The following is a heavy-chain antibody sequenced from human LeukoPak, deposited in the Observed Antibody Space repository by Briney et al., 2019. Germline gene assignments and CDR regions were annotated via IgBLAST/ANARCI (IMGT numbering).Heavy chain of an antibody. D-gene: IGHD6-19*01. CDR1: GFTFSSYS. CDR2: ISSSSSYI. J-gene: IGHJ4*02. CDR3: ARDSSGWYGRAYYFDY. Sequence: GGSLRLSCAASGFTFSSYSMNWVRQAPGKGLEWVSSISSSSSYIYYADSVKGRFTISRDNAKNSLYLQMNSLRAEDTAVYYCARDSSGWYGRAYYFDYWGQGTLATVSS. V-gene: IGHV3-21*01.